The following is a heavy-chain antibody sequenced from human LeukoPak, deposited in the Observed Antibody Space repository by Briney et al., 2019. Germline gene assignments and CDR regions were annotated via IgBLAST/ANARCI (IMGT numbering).Heavy chain of an antibody. CDR3: ATGIAVAGTRDY. D-gene: IGHD6-19*01. J-gene: IGHJ4*02. CDR1: GYTFTSYG. Sequence: ASVKVSCKASGYTFTSYGISWVRQAPGQGLEWMGWISAYNGNTNYAQKLQGRVTTTTDTSTSTAYMELRSLGSDDTAVYYCATGIAVAGTRDYWGQGTLVTVSS. CDR2: ISAYNGNT. V-gene: IGHV1-18*04.